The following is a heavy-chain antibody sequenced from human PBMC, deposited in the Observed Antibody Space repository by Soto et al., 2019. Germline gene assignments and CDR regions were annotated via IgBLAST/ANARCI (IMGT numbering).Heavy chain of an antibody. CDR2: IYDRGST. Sequence: QVQLQESGPGLVKPSQTLSLTCSVSGGSMSSGDFYWSWIRQPPGKGLEWIGYIYDRGSTYYNPSLMSRITITHDTARNQFSLKLPSVPAADTAVYYCARDRGYKSGIDSWGQEALVTVSS. J-gene: IGHJ4*02. CDR1: GGSMSSGDFY. CDR3: ARDRGYKSGIDS. V-gene: IGHV4-30-4*01. D-gene: IGHD5-18*01.